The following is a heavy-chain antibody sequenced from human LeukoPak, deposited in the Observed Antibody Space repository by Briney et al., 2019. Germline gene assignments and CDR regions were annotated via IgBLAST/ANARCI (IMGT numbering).Heavy chain of an antibody. D-gene: IGHD1-26*01. CDR2: IIPIFGTA. CDR3: ARDPSPYSGSYYDDY. V-gene: IGHV1-69*05. CDR1: GGTFSSYA. Sequence: ASVKVSCKASGGTFSSYAISWVRQAPGQGLEWMGRIIPIFGTANYAQKFQGRVTITTDESTSTAYMELSSLRSEDTAVYYCARDPSPYSGSYYDDYWGQGTLVTVSS. J-gene: IGHJ4*02.